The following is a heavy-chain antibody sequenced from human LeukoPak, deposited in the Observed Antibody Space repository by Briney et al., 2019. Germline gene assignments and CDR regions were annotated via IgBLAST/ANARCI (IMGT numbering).Heavy chain of an antibody. J-gene: IGHJ4*02. CDR1: GFTFSSYW. D-gene: IGHD6-13*01. Sequence: GGSLRLSCAASGFTFSSYWMSWVRQAPGKGLEWVANIKQDGSEKYYVDSVKGRFTISRDNAKNSLYLQMNSLRAEDTAVYYCAREVQQQLVRGYYFDYWGQGTLVTVSS. CDR2: IKQDGSEK. V-gene: IGHV3-7*01. CDR3: AREVQQQLVRGYYFDY.